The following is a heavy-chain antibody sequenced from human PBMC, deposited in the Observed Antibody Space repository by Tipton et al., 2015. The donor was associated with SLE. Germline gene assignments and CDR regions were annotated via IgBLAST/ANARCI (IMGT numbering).Heavy chain of an antibody. J-gene: IGHJ4*02. CDR3: AREALVDATSTVFDY. CDR1: GGSISSGSYY. D-gene: IGHD2-15*01. CDR2: IYDSENT. Sequence: TLSLTCTVSGGSISSGSYYWSWIRQHPGMGLEWIGYIYDSENTHYNPSLKSRLAISLDTSKNQFSLNLSSVTAADTAVYYCAREALVDATSTVFDYWGQGALVTVSS. V-gene: IGHV4-31*03.